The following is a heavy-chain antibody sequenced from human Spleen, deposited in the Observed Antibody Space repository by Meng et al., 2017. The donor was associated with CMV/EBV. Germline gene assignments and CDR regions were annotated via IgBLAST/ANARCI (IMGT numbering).Heavy chain of an antibody. J-gene: IGHJ4*02. CDR3: ARGLGSSGTPPDY. CDR2: INPDSGGA. V-gene: IGHV1-2*06. D-gene: IGHD6-25*01. CDR1: GYTFTGYS. Sequence: QVQLVQSGAEVKKPGAAVKVSCKASGYTFTGYSLHWVRQAPGQGLEWMGRINPDSGGANYAQKFQGRVTMTRDTSISTAYMELSSLRSEDTAVYCCARGLGSSGTPPDYWGQGTLVTVSS.